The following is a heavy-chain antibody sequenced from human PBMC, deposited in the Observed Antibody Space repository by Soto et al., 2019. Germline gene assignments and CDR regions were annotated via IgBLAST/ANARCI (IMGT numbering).Heavy chain of an antibody. CDR3: ARGAIAAAAYYYYCCYMAV. J-gene: IGHJ6*03. Sequence: QVQLVQSGAEVKKPGASVKVSCKASGYTFTSYAMHWVRQAPGQRLEWMGWINAGNGNTKYSQKFQGRVTITRDTSASTAYMELSSLRSEDTAVYYCARGAIAAAAYYYYCCYMAVWGKGTTVTVSS. D-gene: IGHD6-13*01. V-gene: IGHV1-3*01. CDR1: GYTFTSYA. CDR2: INAGNGNT.